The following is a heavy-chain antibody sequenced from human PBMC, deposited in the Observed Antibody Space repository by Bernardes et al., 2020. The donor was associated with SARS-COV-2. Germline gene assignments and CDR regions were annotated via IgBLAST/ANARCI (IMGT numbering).Heavy chain of an antibody. CDR2: IDPDGTTI. CDR3: ARGSGNYYFDY. D-gene: IGHD1-26*01. Sequence: GGSLRLSCAASGFTLSSSWMHWVRQAPGKGLVWVSRIDPDGTTINYADSVKGRFTISRDNAKHTVYLQMNSLRPEDTAIYYCARGSGNYYFDYWGQGTLVTVSS. CDR1: GFTLSSSW. V-gene: IGHV3-74*01. J-gene: IGHJ4*02.